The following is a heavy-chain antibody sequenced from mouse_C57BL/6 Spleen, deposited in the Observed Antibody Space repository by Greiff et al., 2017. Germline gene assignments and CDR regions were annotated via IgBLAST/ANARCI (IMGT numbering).Heavy chain of an antibody. CDR1: GYTFTSYW. J-gene: IGHJ4*01. CDR3: ASSDGSLAMDY. V-gene: IGHV1-7*01. CDR2: INPSSGYT. Sequence: QVQLQQSGAELAKPGASVKLSCKASGYTFTSYWMHWVKQRPGQGLEWIGYINPSSGYTKYNQKFKDKATLTADKSSSTAYMQLSSLASEDSAVYYCASSDGSLAMDYWGQGTSVTVSS. D-gene: IGHD2-3*01.